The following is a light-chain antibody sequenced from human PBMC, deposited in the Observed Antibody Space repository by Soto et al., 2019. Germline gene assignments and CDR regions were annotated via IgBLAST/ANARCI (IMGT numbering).Light chain of an antibody. Sequence: DIHMTQAPSTLSASVGDRVTITCRASQSINAWLAWYQQKPGKAPKLLIYDVSTLASGVPSRFSGSASGTEFTLTISSLQPDDFATYYCQQYNDYPWTFGQGTKVDIK. CDR1: QSINAW. CDR3: QQYNDYPWT. V-gene: IGKV1-5*01. CDR2: DVS. J-gene: IGKJ1*01.